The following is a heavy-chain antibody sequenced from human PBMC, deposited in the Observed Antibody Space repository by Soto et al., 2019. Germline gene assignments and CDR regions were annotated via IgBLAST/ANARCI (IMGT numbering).Heavy chain of an antibody. CDR1: GYTFTSYG. V-gene: IGHV1-18*01. D-gene: IGHD3-3*01. CDR2: ISAYNGNT. CDR3: AREAVLDRIILVDY. Sequence: ASVKDSCKASGYTFTSYGISWVRQAPGQGLEWMGWISAYNGNTNYAQKLQGRVTMNTDTSTSTAYMELRSLRSDDTAVYYCAREAVLDRIILVDYWGQGTLVTVSS. J-gene: IGHJ4*02.